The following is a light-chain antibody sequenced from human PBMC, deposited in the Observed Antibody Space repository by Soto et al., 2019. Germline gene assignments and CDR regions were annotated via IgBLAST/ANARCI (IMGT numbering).Light chain of an antibody. J-gene: IGKJ5*01. V-gene: IGKV1-33*01. CDR2: DAS. CDR3: QQYSHLIT. CDR1: QNISTY. Sequence: DIEMTQSPSSLSASVGDRFTITCRTSQNISTYLHWCQQKPGKAPKLLIYDASNLETGVPSRFSGSGSGTDFTFTISSLQPEDIATYYCQQYSHLITFGQGTRLEIK.